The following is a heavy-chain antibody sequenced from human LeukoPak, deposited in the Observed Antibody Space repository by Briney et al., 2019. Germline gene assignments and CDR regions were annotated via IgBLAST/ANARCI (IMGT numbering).Heavy chain of an antibody. J-gene: IGHJ4*02. CDR3: AKGYSSGWYDY. D-gene: IGHD6-19*01. CDR1: GFIFGDYA. Sequence: GGSLRLSCAASGFIFGDYAMSWVRQAPGKGPEWVSAITGSGGNTYYTDSVKGRFTISRDNAKNTLYLQMNSLRAEDAAVYYCAKGYSSGWYDYWGQGTLVTVSS. CDR2: ITGSGGNT. V-gene: IGHV3-23*01.